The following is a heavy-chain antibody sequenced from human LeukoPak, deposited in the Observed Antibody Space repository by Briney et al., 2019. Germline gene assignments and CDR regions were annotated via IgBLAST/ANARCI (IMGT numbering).Heavy chain of an antibody. CDR1: GYTFTGYY. V-gene: IGHV1-2*02. CDR3: AILTIFLEWSREDVDAFDI. D-gene: IGHD3-3*01. CDR2: INPNSGGT. J-gene: IGHJ3*02. Sequence: ASVKVSCKASGYTFTGYYMHWVRQAPGQGLEWMGWINPNSGGTNYAQKFQGRVTMTRDTSISTAYMELSRLRSDDTAVYYCAILTIFLEWSREDVDAFDIWGQGTMVTVSS.